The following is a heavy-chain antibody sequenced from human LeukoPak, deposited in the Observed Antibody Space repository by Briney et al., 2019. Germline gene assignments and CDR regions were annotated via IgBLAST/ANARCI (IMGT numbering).Heavy chain of an antibody. V-gene: IGHV3-23*01. CDR3: AKGNWNDD. Sequence: GGSLRLSCAASGFTFSTYALTWVRQAPGKGLEWVSVISGSDGSTNYADSVKGRFTISRDTSKNTLYLQMNSLRAEDTAVYYCAKGNWNDDWGQGTPVTVSS. J-gene: IGHJ5*02. CDR1: GFTFSTYA. CDR2: ISGSDGST.